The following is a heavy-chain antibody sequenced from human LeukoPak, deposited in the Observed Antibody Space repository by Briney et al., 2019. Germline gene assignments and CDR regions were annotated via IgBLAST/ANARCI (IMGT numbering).Heavy chain of an antibody. D-gene: IGHD6-13*01. CDR1: GYTFTSYG. J-gene: IGHJ5*02. V-gene: IGHV1-18*01. CDR3: ARDGFGAAAGTWWFDP. Sequence: ASVKVSCKASGYTFTSYGISWVRQAPGQGLEWMGWISAYNGNTNYAQKLQGRVTMTTDTSTSTAYMELRSLRSDDTAVYYCARDGFGAAAGTWWFDPWGQGTLVTVSS. CDR2: ISAYNGNT.